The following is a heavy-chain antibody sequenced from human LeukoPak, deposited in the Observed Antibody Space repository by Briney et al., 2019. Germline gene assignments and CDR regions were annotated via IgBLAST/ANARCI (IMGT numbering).Heavy chain of an antibody. CDR2: IKQDGSEK. D-gene: IGHD3-3*01. V-gene: IGHV3-7*01. Sequence: PGGSLRLSCAASGFTFSSYWMSWVRQAPGKGLEWVANIKQDGSEKYYVDSVKGRFTISRDNAKNSLYLQMNSLRAEDTAVYYCARVSSALEWSLFDYWGQGTLVTVSS. J-gene: IGHJ4*02. CDR3: ARVSSALEWSLFDY. CDR1: GFTFSSYW.